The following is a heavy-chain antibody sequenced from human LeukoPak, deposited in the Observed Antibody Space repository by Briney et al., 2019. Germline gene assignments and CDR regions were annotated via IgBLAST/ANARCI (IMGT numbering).Heavy chain of an antibody. D-gene: IGHD3-22*01. CDR2: INHSGST. CDR3: AREGDSSGYYYVRYFQY. V-gene: IGHV4-34*01. Sequence: SETLSLTCAVYGGSFSGYYWSWIRQPPGKGLEWIGEINHSGSTNYNPSLKSRVTISVDTSKNQFSLKLSSVTAADTAVYYCAREGDSSGYYYVRYFQYWGQGTLVTVSS. CDR1: GGSFSGYY. J-gene: IGHJ1*01.